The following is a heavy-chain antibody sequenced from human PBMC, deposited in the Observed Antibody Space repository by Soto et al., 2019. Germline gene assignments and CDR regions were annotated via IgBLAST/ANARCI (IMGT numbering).Heavy chain of an antibody. J-gene: IGHJ4*02. CDR3: AVGAGTGTSSFDY. CDR1: GFTFSTYN. D-gene: IGHD1-7*01. CDR2: ISSTSSYI. Sequence: EVQLVESGGGLVKPGGSLRLSCAASGFTFSTYNMNWVRQAPGKGLEWVSSISSTSSYIYYADSVKGRFTISRDNAKNSLYRQMNSLRAEDTAVYYCAVGAGTGTSSFDYWGQGTLVTVSS. V-gene: IGHV3-21*01.